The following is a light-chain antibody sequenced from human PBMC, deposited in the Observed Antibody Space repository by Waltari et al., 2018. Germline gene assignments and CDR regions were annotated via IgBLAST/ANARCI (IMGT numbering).Light chain of an antibody. CDR1: TSDVGGYNY. J-gene: IGLJ3*02. CDR2: DVT. V-gene: IGLV2-14*03. Sequence: QSALTQPASVSGSPGQSITISCTGTTSDVGGYNYVSWYQQHPGKAPKVIIYDVTNRPSGVSNRCSGSKSANTASLTISGLQAEDEADYYCCSYTTISTWVFGGGTKVTVL. CDR3: CSYTTISTWV.